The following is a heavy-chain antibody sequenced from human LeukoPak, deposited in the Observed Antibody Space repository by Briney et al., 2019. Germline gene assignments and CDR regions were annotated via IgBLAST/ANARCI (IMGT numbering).Heavy chain of an antibody. D-gene: IGHD6-13*01. CDR3: AGVKSSLPAFDY. CDR2: IYHSGST. Sequence: SETLSLTCTVSGYSISSGYYWGWIRQPPGKGLEWIGSIYHSGSTYYNPSLKSRVTISVDTSKNQFSLKLSSVAAADTAVYYCAGVKSSLPAFDYWGQGTLVTVSS. V-gene: IGHV4-38-2*02. CDR1: GYSISSGYY. J-gene: IGHJ4*02.